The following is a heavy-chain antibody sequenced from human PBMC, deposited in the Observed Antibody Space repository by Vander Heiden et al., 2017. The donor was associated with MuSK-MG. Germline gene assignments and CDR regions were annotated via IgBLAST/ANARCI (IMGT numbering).Heavy chain of an antibody. J-gene: IGHJ4*02. V-gene: IGHV3-23*04. CDR3: AKDRFYCSSTSCYTIFDY. Sequence: EVQLVESGGGLVQPGGSLSLSCVAYGFTFSSYAMSWVRQAPGKGLEWVSGISGRGGSTYYADSVKGRFTISRDNSKNTLYLQMNSLRAEDTAVYYCAKDRFYCSSTSCYTIFDYWGQGTLVTVSS. CDR1: GFTFSSYA. D-gene: IGHD2-2*02. CDR2: ISGRGGST.